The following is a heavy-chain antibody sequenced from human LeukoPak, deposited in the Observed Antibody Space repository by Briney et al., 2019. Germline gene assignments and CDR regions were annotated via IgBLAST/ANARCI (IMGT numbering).Heavy chain of an antibody. CDR3: AREPFLEGRDY. CDR2: IYHSGST. Sequence: PSETLSLTCTVSGGSISSGGYYWSWIRQPPGKGLEWIGYIYHSGSTYYNPSLKCRVTISVDRSKNQFSLKLSSVTAADTAVYYCAREPFLEGRDYWGQGTLVTVSS. CDR1: GGSISSGGYY. V-gene: IGHV4-30-2*01. D-gene: IGHD3-3*02. J-gene: IGHJ4*02.